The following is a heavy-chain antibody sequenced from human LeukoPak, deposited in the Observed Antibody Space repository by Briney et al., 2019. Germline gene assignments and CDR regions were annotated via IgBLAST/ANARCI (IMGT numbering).Heavy chain of an antibody. J-gene: IGHJ6*02. CDR3: AREEIYGSGSQKLYYGMDV. V-gene: IGHV3-23*01. Sequence: GGSLRLSCAASGFTFSSYAMSWVRQAPGKGLEWVSAISGSGGSTYYADSVKGRFTISRDNSKNTLYLQMNSLRAEGTAVYYCAREEIYGSGSQKLYYGMDVWGQGTTVTVSS. CDR1: GFTFSSYA. D-gene: IGHD3-10*01. CDR2: ISGSGGST.